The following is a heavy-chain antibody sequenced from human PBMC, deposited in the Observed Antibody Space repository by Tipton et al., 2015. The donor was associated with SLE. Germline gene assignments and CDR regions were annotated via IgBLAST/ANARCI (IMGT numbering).Heavy chain of an antibody. CDR1: GFTFSDYY. D-gene: IGHD1-26*01. J-gene: IGHJ3*02. CDR3: VRDRDYSGSYLDAFDI. V-gene: IGHV3-11*04. CDR2: ISSSGSTI. Sequence: SLRLSCAASGFTFSDYYMSWIRQAPGKGLEWVSYISSSGSTIYYADSVKGRFTISRDNAKNSLYLQMNSLRAEDTAVYYCVRDRDYSGSYLDAFDIWGQGTMVTVSS.